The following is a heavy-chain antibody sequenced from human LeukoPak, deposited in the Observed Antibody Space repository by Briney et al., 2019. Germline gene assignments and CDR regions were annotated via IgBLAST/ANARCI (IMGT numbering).Heavy chain of an antibody. D-gene: IGHD3-9*01. CDR2: ITDSGNTI. CDR3: ARSIGLTGGGVDV. J-gene: IGHJ6*02. CDR1: GFTLSDYN. Sequence: GALRLSCAASGFTLSDYNMNWVRQAPGKGLEWVSYITDSGNTIHYADSVKGRFTISRDNAKNSLYLQMNSLRAEDTAVYYCARSIGLTGGGVDVWGQGTTVTVSS. V-gene: IGHV3-11*01.